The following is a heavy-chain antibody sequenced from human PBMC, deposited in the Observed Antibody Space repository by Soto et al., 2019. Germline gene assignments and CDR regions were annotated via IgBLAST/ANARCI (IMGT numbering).Heavy chain of an antibody. CDR2: IYYSGST. CDR3: ARGWYCTNGVCYSPHAFDL. Sequence: PSETLSLTCTVSGGSISSGGYYWSWIRQHPGKGLEWIGYIYYSGSTYYNPSLKSRVTISVDTSKNQFSLKLSSVTAADTAVYYCARGWYCTNGVCYSPHAFDLWGQGTMVTVSS. J-gene: IGHJ3*01. V-gene: IGHV4-31*03. CDR1: GGSISSGGYY. D-gene: IGHD2-8*01.